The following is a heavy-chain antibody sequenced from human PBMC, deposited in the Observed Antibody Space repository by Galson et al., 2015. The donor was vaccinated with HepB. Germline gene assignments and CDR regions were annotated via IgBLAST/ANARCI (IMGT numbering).Heavy chain of an antibody. CDR3: ARGLPLWSTIFDY. J-gene: IGHJ4*02. D-gene: IGHD2-21*01. V-gene: IGHV3-11*01. Sequence: SLRISCAVSGFIFSDHYMAWIRKSPARGLEWISYISASGNTIYYLESVKGRFTISRDKNSLYLQMFGLRVDDTAVYYCARGLPLWSTIFDYWGQGTLVTVSS. CDR1: GFIFSDHY. CDR2: ISASGNTI.